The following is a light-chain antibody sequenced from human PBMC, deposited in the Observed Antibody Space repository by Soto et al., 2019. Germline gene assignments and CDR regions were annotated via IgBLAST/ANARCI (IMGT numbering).Light chain of an antibody. V-gene: IGKV3-15*01. CDR3: QQYNNWPPLT. J-gene: IGKJ4*01. Sequence: EIVMTQSPATLYVSPGERATLSCRASQSVSSNLAWYQQTPGQAPRLLIYGASTRATGIPARFSGSGSGTEFTLTISSLQSEDFAVYYCQQYNNWPPLTFGGGTKVEIK. CDR2: GAS. CDR1: QSVSSN.